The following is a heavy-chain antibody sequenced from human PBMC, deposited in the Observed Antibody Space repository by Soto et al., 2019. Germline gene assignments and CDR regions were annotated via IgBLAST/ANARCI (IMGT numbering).Heavy chain of an antibody. Sequence: QLQLQESGPGLVKPSETLSLTCTVSGGSISSSNYYWGWIRQPPGKGLEWIGSIYYSGSTYYNPSLKSRVTISVDTSKNQVSLKLSSVTAADTAVYYCARQEYYFGSGRYYAWGQGTVVTVSS. CDR1: GGSISSSNYY. J-gene: IGHJ5*02. CDR2: IYYSGST. CDR3: ARQEYYFGSGRYYA. V-gene: IGHV4-39*01. D-gene: IGHD3-10*01.